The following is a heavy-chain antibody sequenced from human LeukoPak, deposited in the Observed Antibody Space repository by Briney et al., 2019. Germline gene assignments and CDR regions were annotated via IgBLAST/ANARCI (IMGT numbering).Heavy chain of an antibody. Sequence: GGSLRLSCAASGFTFSSSGMHWVRQAPGKGLEWVSVIWYYVSNKYYADSVKGRFTISRDNAKNSLYLQMNSLRAEDAALYYCAKDYGIAVAGTISWYFDLWGRGTLVTVSS. CDR2: IWYYVSNK. D-gene: IGHD6-19*01. V-gene: IGHV3-33*03. CDR3: AKDYGIAVAGTISWYFDL. J-gene: IGHJ2*01. CDR1: GFTFSSSG.